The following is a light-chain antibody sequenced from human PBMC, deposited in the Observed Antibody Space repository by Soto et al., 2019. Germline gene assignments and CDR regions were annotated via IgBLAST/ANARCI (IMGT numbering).Light chain of an antibody. V-gene: IGLV2-14*01. CDR2: DVS. Sequence: QSALTQPASVSGSPGQSITISSTGTSSDVGGYNYVSWYQQHPGKAPKLMIYDVSNRPSGVSNRFSGSKSANTASLTISGLQAEDEADYYCSSYTGSSTYVVFGGGTKLIVL. CDR3: SSYTGSSTYVV. CDR1: SSDVGGYNY. J-gene: IGLJ2*01.